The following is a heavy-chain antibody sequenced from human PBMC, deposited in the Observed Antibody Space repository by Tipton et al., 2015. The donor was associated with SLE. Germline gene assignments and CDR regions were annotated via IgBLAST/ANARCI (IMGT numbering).Heavy chain of an antibody. V-gene: IGHV3-23*01. CDR1: GFTFSSFA. CDR3: ANSAGTARINYYGMDV. CDR2: ISGSGGST. Sequence: GSLRLSCAASGFTFSSFAMSWVRQAPGKGLEWVSVISGSGGSTYYADSVKGRFTISRDNSKNTLYLQMNSLRAEDTAVYYCANSAGTARINYYGMDVWGQGTTVTVSS. J-gene: IGHJ6*02. D-gene: IGHD6-6*01.